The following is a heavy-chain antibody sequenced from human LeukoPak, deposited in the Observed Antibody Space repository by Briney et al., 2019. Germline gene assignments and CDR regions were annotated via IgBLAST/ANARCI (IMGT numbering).Heavy chain of an antibody. CDR1: GASISSHY. CDR3: ARERRDGYNYVDY. D-gene: IGHD5-24*01. V-gene: IGHV4-59*11. J-gene: IGHJ4*02. CDR2: IYHSGST. Sequence: SETLSLTCAVSGASISSHYWSWIRQPPGKGLEWLGYIYHSGSTEYNPSLKSRITLSLDTSKNQLSLKLTSVTAADTAVYFCARERRDGYNYVDYWGQGTLVTVSS.